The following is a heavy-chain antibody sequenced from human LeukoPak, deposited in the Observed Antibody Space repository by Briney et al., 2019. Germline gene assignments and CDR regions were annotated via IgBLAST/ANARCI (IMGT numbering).Heavy chain of an antibody. CDR2: IYHSGST. J-gene: IGHJ4*02. D-gene: IGHD6-19*01. CDR1: GGSISSSSYY. CDR3: ARDLAVAGSLGY. V-gene: IGHV4-39*07. Sequence: SETLSLTCTVSGGSISSSSYYWGWIRQPPGKGLEWIGSIYHSGSTFYNPSLKSRVTISVDTSKNQFSLKLTSVTAADTAVYFCARDLAVAGSLGYWGPGTLVTVST.